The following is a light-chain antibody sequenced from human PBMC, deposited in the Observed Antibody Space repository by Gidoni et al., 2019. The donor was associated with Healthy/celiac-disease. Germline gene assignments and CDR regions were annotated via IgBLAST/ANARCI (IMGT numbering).Light chain of an antibody. V-gene: IGKV1-33*01. CDR2: DAS. CDR1: QDISNY. Sequence: DIQMTQSPSSLSASVGDRVTITCQASQDISNYLNWYQQKPGQAPQLLIYDASNLESGVPSRFSGSGSGTDFTLTISSLQAEDIGIYYCKQYDKIPLTFGQGTKVEIK. CDR3: KQYDKIPLT. J-gene: IGKJ1*01.